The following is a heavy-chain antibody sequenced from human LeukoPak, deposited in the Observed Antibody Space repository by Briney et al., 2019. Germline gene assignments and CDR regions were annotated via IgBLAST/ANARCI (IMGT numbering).Heavy chain of an antibody. D-gene: IGHD3-10*01. CDR1: GFTFSSNG. J-gene: IGHJ5*02. V-gene: IGHV3-30*02. CDR3: AKDLGRITMVRGVPFDP. Sequence: GGSLRLSCAASGFTFSSNGMHWVRQAPGKGLEWVAFIRYDGSNKYYADSVKGRFTISRDNSKNTLYLQMNSLRAEDTAVYYCAKDLGRITMVRGVPFDPWGQGTLVTVSS. CDR2: IRYDGSNK.